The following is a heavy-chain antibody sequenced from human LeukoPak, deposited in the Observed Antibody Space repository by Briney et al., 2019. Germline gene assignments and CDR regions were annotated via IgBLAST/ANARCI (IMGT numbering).Heavy chain of an antibody. CDR2: IWHDGSIE. CDR1: GFTFSGSD. J-gene: IGHJ6*02. Sequence: RGSLRLSCAASGFTFSGSDMHWVRQAPGKGLKWVAVIWHDGSIESYADSVKGRFTVSRDNSKTTLYLQMNSLRAEDTAVYYCATGPLNDYGMGDWGQGTTVTVSS. CDR3: ATGPLNDYGMGD. V-gene: IGHV3-33*03.